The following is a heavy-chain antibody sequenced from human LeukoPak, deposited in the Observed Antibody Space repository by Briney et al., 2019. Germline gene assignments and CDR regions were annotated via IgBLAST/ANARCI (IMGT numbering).Heavy chain of an antibody. V-gene: IGHV4-39*01. CDR1: GGSIGSSSYY. Sequence: SETLSLTCTVSGGSIGSSSYYWGWIRQPPGKGLEWIGSIYFSGTTYYNPSLQSRVTISVDTSKNQFSLKLSSVTAADTAVYYCARNYDSSGYYRSNTNWFDPWGQGTLVTVSS. CDR2: IYFSGTT. J-gene: IGHJ5*02. CDR3: ARNYDSSGYYRSNTNWFDP. D-gene: IGHD3-22*01.